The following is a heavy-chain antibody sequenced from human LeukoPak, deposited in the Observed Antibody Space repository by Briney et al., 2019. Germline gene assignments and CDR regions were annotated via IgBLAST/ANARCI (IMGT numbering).Heavy chain of an antibody. J-gene: IGHJ3*01. CDR2: ISTTDSRL. CDR1: GFSFSDHY. CDR3: ARDRAVGASDSYDL. D-gene: IGHD4-23*01. V-gene: IGHV3-11*04. Sequence: GGSLRLSCAASGFSFSDHYMSWIRQRPGKSLEWLSYISTTDSRLYFADSVKGRFTVSRDDAQKSLYLQMNSLRVEDTAVYYCARDRAVGASDSYDLWGPGTMVIVSS.